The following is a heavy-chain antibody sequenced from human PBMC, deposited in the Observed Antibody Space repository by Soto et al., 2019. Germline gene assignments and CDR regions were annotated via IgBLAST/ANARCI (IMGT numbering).Heavy chain of an antibody. Sequence: GASVKVSCKASGYTFTGYYMHWVRQAPGQGLEWMGWINPNSGGTNYAQKFQGRVTMTRDTSTSTAYMELSRLRSDDTAVYYCARAALLLRFLEWLSVDAFDIWGQGTMVTVSS. D-gene: IGHD3-3*01. J-gene: IGHJ3*02. V-gene: IGHV1-2*02. CDR3: ARAALLLRFLEWLSVDAFDI. CDR2: INPNSGGT. CDR1: GYTFTGYY.